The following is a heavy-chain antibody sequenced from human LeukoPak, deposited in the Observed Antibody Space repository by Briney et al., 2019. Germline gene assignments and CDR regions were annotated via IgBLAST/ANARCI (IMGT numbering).Heavy chain of an antibody. CDR1: GGSISPYY. J-gene: IGHJ6*02. D-gene: IGHD4-11*01. V-gene: IGHV4-59*12. Sequence: SETLSLTCTVSGGSISPYYWSWIRQPPGKGLEWIGYIYYSGSTNYNPSLKSRVTMSVDTSKNQFSLKLSSVTAADTAVYYCARGLTTYYYYYGMDVWGQGTTVTVSS. CDR2: IYYSGST. CDR3: ARGLTTYYYYYGMDV.